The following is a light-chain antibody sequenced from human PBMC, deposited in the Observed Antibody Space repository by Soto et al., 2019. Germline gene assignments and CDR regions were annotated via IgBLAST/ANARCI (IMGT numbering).Light chain of an antibody. J-gene: IGLJ1*01. CDR2: EVS. CDR3: SSYTSSSTLDYV. CDR1: SSEVGGYNY. V-gene: IGLV2-14*01. Sequence: SVLCLSTSLRGSPEQSIPISCSGTSSEVGGYNYVFWYQQHPGKAPKLMIYEVSNRPSGVSNRFSGSKSGNNASLTISGLQAEEESDYYCSSYTSSSTLDYVVGTGTK.